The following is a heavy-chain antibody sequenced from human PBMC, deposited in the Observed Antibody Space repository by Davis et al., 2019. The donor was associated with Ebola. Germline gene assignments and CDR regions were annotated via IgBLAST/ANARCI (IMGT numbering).Heavy chain of an antibody. CDR1: GFTFSSYW. D-gene: IGHD1-7*01. Sequence: PGGSLRLSCAASGFTFSSYWMSWVRQAPGKGLEWVANIKQDGSEKYYVDSVKGRFTISRDNAKNSLYLQMNSLRAEDTAVYYCARDLTELELRGIFDYWGQGTLVTVSS. J-gene: IGHJ4*02. V-gene: IGHV3-7*01. CDR3: ARDLTELELRGIFDY. CDR2: IKQDGSEK.